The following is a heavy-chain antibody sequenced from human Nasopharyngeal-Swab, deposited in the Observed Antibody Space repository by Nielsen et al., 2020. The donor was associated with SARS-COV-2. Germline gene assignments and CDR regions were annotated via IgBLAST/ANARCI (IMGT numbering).Heavy chain of an antibody. CDR2: IYPRDSDT. CDR3: VRPEGVATSFKYYFQYGMDV. J-gene: IGHJ6*02. CDR1: GYSFTSFW. Sequence: GESLKLSCQGSGYSFTSFWLAWVRQMPGKGLEWMGIIYPRDSDTRYSPSFQGQVTISADKSISTAYLQWSSLKASDTAMYYCVRPEGVATSFKYYFQYGMDVWGQGTMVTVPS. V-gene: IGHV5-51*01. D-gene: IGHD5-12*01.